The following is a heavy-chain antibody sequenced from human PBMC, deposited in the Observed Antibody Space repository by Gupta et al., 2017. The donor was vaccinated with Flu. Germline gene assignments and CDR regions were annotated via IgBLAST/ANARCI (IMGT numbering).Heavy chain of an antibody. CDR2: IIPVFGPT. CDR1: GVTFSSYA. Sequence: QVQLVQSGAEVKKPGSSVKVSCKASGVTFSSYAINWVRQAPGQGLEWMGGIIPVFGPTNYAQKFQGRVTITADESTSTAYMEPSSLRSEDTAVYYCARKGGGHCSGGTCYSFDYWGQGTLVTVSS. CDR3: ARKGGGHCSGGTCYSFDY. J-gene: IGHJ4*02. V-gene: IGHV1-69*01. D-gene: IGHD2-15*01.